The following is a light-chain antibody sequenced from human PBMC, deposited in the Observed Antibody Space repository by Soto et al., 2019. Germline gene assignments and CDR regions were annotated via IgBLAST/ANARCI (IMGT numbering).Light chain of an antibody. CDR2: DAY. Sequence: DIQMTQSPSTLSASVGDRVTITCRASQSISSWLAWYQRKPGKDPKILIYDAYSLESGVTSRFSDSGSRTEFTLTISSLQPDDFANYYCQQYKSNSLSFGGGTKVEIK. CDR3: QQYKSNSLS. CDR1: QSISSW. V-gene: IGKV1-5*01. J-gene: IGKJ4*01.